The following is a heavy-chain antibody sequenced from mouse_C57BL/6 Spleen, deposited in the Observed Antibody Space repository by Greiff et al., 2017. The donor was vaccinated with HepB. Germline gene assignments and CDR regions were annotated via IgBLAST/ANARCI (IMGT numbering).Heavy chain of an antibody. CDR3: ARREEFAY. CDR2: IDPSDSYT. V-gene: IGHV1-59*01. Sequence: QVQLQQPGAELVRPGTSVKLSCKASGYTFTSYWMHWVKQRPGQGLEWIGVIDPSDSYTNYNQKFKGKATLTVDTSSSTAYMQLSSLTSEDSAVYYCARREEFAYWGQGTLVTVSA. J-gene: IGHJ3*01. CDR1: GYTFTSYW.